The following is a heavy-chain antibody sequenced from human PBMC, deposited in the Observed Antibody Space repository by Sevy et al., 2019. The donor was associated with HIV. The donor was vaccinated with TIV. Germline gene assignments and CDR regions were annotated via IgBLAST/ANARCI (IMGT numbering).Heavy chain of an antibody. J-gene: IGHJ4*02. Sequence: GGSLRLSGAASGFTFSSYVMHWVRQAPGKGLDWVAVISYDGSDEYYADSVRGRFTISRDNSKNTLHLQMNSLRADDTAVYYCARVDYYDSSGPIDYWGQGTLVTVSS. D-gene: IGHD3-22*01. CDR1: GFTFSSYV. V-gene: IGHV3-30*03. CDR3: ARVDYYDSSGPIDY. CDR2: ISYDGSDE.